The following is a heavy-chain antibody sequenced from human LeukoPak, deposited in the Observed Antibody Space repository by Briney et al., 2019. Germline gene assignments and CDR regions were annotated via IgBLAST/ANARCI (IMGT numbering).Heavy chain of an antibody. CDR3: ARGTLKAAATDFDY. CDR2: ISYDGFNP. Sequence: GRSLRLSCAASGFTFSSYGMHWVRQAPGKGLEWVAVISYDGFNPYYADSVKGRFTTSRGNATNSLYLQMNSLRAEDTAMNYCARGTLKAAATDFDYWGQGTLVTVSS. V-gene: IGHV3-30*03. D-gene: IGHD6-13*01. CDR1: GFTFSSYG. J-gene: IGHJ4*02.